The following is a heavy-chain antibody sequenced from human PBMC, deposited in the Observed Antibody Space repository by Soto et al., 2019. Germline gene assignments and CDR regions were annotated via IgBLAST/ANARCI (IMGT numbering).Heavy chain of an antibody. CDR1: GFTFSNAW. Sequence: PGGSLRLSCAASGFTFSNAWMNWVRQAPGKGLEYVSTIRTNGVSTYFANSVKGRFTISRDNPKNTLYLQMGSLRVEDMAMYYCAREDCSSTTCFGFDYWGQGIVVTVSS. D-gene: IGHD2-2*01. CDR3: AREDCSSTTCFGFDY. J-gene: IGHJ4*02. V-gene: IGHV3-64*01. CDR2: IRTNGVST.